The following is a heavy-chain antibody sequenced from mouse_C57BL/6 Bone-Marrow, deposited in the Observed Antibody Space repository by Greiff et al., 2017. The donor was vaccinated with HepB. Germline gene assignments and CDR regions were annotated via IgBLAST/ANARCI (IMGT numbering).Heavy chain of an antibody. Sequence: QVQLQQPGAELLKPGASVKVSCKASGYTFTSYWMHWVKQRPGQGLEWIGRIHPSDSDTNYNQKFKGKATLTVDKSSSTDYMQLSSLTAEDSAVYSCDRAVSSGCGYFDVWGTGPTVTVAS. V-gene: IGHV1-74*01. D-gene: IGHD1-1*01. CDR3: DRAVSSGCGYFDV. CDR1: GYTFTSYW. J-gene: IGHJ1*03. CDR2: IHPSDSDT.